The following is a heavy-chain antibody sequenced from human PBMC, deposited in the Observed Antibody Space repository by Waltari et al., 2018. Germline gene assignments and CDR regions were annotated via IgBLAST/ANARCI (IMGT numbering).Heavy chain of an antibody. J-gene: IGHJ2*01. V-gene: IGHV4-39*01. CDR2: IYYSGST. CDR1: GGSISSSSYY. CDR3: ARRRGCSGGSCYWYFDL. Sequence: QLQLQESGPGLVKPSETLSLTCTVSGGSISSSSYYWGWIRQPPGKGLEGIGSIYYSGSTYYNPSLKSRVTISVDTSKNQFSLKLSSVTAADTAVYYCARRRGCSGGSCYWYFDLWGRGTLVTVSS. D-gene: IGHD2-15*01.